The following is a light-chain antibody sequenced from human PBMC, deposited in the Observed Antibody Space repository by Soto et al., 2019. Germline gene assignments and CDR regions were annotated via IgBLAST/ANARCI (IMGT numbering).Light chain of an antibody. CDR3: AAWDDNLNGWL. Sequence: QSVLTQPPSASGTPGQRVTISCSGSSSNIGSNIVNWYQHLPGTAPKLLIYTDNQRPSEVPDRFSGSKSDTSASLAISGLQSEDEADYYCAAWDDNLNGWLFGGGTKVTVL. V-gene: IGLV1-44*01. J-gene: IGLJ3*02. CDR1: SSNIGSNI. CDR2: TDN.